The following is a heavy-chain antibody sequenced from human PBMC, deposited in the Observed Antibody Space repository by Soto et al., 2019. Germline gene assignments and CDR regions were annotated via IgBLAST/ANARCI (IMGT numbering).Heavy chain of an antibody. CDR2: INHSGST. V-gene: IGHV4-34*01. D-gene: IGHD1-26*01. J-gene: IGHJ6*02. CDR1: GGSFRGYY. CDR3: ARGELLLVRYYYGMDV. Sequence: ASETLSVTCAVYGGSFRGYYWSWIRQPPGKGLEWIGEINHSGSTNYNPSLKSRVTISVDTSKNQFSLKLSSVTAADTAVYYCARGELLLVRYYYGMDVWGQGPTVT.